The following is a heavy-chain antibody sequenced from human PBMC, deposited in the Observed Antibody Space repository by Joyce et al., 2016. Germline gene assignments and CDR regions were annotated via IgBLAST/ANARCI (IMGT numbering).Heavy chain of an antibody. J-gene: IGHJ6*02. CDR2: IYYSGST. CDR3: ASQEGGITAMDV. Sequence: QLQMQESGPGLVKPSATLSLTCTVSGGSISSRGYYWGWILQPPGKGLEWVASIYYSGSTYYNPSLKSRVTISVDTSKNHFSLKLSSVTAADTAVYYCASQEGGITAMDVWGQGTTVTVSS. D-gene: IGHD1-14*01. CDR1: GGSISSRGYY. V-gene: IGHV4-39*02.